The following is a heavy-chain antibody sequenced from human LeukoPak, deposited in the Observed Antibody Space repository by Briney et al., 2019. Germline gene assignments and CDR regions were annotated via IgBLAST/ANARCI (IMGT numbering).Heavy chain of an antibody. D-gene: IGHD5-12*01. CDR2: IRYDGSNK. CDR3: AKDQGGYDLGDYFDY. Sequence: GGSLRLSCAASGFTFSSYGMHWVRQAPGKWLEWVAFIRYDGSNKYYADSVKGRFTISRDNSKNTLYLQMNSLRAEDTAVYYCAKDQGGYDLGDYFDYWGQGTLVTVSS. J-gene: IGHJ4*02. V-gene: IGHV3-30*02. CDR1: GFTFSSYG.